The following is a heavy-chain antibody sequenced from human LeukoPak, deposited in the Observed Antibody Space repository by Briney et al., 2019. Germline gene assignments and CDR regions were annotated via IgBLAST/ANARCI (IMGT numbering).Heavy chain of an antibody. V-gene: IGHV1-69*01. CDR3: VTXRXTXXSDXGXYYXMDV. D-gene: IGHD2-21*02. J-gene: IGHJ6*03. CDR2: IIPIFGTT. Sequence: KXSGGTFSSYAISWVRQAPGQGLEWMGGIIPIFGTTKYAQKFQGRDTIYAEEATRTAYMEMRRLRYEDTAGDEGVTXRXTXXSDXGXYYXMDVWGKGTTVTISS. CDR1: GGTFSSYA.